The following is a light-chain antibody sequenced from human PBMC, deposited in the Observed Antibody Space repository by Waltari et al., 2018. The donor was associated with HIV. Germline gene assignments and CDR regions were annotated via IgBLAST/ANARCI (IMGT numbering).Light chain of an antibody. CDR3: QSADSSGTYIV. J-gene: IGLJ1*01. Sequence: SYELTQPPSVSVSPGQTARITCSGDALPKQYAYWYQQKPGQAPVLVIYKDRERPSGIPERFSGSSSGTTVTLTISGVQAEDEADYYCQSADSSGTYIVFGTGTKVTVL. CDR1: ALPKQY. V-gene: IGLV3-25*03. CDR2: KDR.